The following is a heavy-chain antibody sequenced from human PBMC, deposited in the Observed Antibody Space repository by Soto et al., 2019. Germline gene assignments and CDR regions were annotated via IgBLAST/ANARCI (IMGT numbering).Heavy chain of an antibody. J-gene: IGHJ4*02. CDR2: MNSVGSST. Sequence: GGSLRLSGAASGFTFSSYWMHWVRQAPGKGLVWVSRMNSVGSSTSYADSVKGRFPISRGNAKNTLYLQMNSLRAEDTAVYYCARDQEQLFDYWGQGTLVTVSS. CDR3: ARDQEQLFDY. CDR1: GFTFSSYW. V-gene: IGHV3-74*01. D-gene: IGHD6-13*01.